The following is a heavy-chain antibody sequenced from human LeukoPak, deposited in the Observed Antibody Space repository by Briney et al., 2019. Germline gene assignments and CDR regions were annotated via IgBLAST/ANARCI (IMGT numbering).Heavy chain of an antibody. CDR3: ARTTIPISSGGFDY. CDR2: IYTSGST. J-gene: IGHJ4*02. V-gene: IGHV4-4*07. CDR1: GGSISIYY. Sequence: SETLSLTCTVSGGSISIYYWSWIRQPAGKGLEWIGRIYTSGSTNYNPSLRSRVTMSADTSKNQFFLKLSSVTAADTAVYYCARTTIPISSGGFDYWGQGTLVTVSS. D-gene: IGHD5-12*01.